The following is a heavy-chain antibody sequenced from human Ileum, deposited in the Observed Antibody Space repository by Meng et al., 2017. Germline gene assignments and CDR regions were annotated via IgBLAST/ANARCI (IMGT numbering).Heavy chain of an antibody. CDR1: GVSISRSDW. D-gene: IGHD3-22*01. CDR2: TSHSGST. Sequence: QVQRHESGPGLGKPSETLSLTCAVSGVSISRSDWWSWVRQPPGKWLEWIGETSHSGSTNYSPSLKSRVTISLDKSKNQLSLKLNSVTAADTAVYYCASSDYYRSDYWGQGTLVTVFS. V-gene: IGHV4-4*02. J-gene: IGHJ4*02. CDR3: ASSDYYRSDY.